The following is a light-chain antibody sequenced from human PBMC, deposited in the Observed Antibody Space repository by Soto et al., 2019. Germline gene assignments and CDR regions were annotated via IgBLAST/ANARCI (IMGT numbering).Light chain of an antibody. J-gene: IGKJ4*02. Sequence: ETVLTQSTATLSLSPGERAILSCRASQSVSTYLAWYQQKPGQAPRLLISDASNRATGIPARFSGSGSGTDFTLTISSLDPEDFAVSYCQQRSSWPLTFGGGTKVEIK. CDR3: QQRSSWPLT. CDR2: DAS. V-gene: IGKV3-11*01. CDR1: QSVSTY.